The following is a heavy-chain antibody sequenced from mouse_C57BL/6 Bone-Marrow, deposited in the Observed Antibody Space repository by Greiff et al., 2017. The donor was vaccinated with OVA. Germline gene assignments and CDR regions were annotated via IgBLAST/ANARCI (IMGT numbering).Heavy chain of an antibody. CDR2: ISSGGSYN. D-gene: IGHD1-1*02. V-gene: IGHV5-6*01. J-gene: IGHJ2*01. CDR1: GFTFSSYG. Sequence: VQLKESGGDLVKPGGSLKLSCAASGFTFSSYGMSWVRQTPDKRLEWVATISSGGSYNYYPDSVKGRFTISRDNAKNTLYLQMSSLKSEDTAMYYCARRGGVPFDYWGQGTTLTVSS. CDR3: ARRGGVPFDY.